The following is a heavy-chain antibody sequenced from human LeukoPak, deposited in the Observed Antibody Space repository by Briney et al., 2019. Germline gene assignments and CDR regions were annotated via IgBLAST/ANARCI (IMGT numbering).Heavy chain of an antibody. V-gene: IGHV1-2*02. D-gene: IGHD6-13*01. Sequence: ASVKVSCKASGYTFTGYYMHWARQAPGQGLEWMGWINPNSGGTNYAQKFQGRVTLTRDTSISTAYMELNRLRSDDTAVYYCARDLFLAAAEREGDDYWGQGTLVTVSS. CDR1: GYTFTGYY. CDR3: ARDLFLAAAEREGDDY. CDR2: INPNSGGT. J-gene: IGHJ4*02.